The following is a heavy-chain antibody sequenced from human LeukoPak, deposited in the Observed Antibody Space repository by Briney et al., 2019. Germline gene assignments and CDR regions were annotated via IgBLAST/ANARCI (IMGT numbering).Heavy chain of an antibody. CDR1: GGSFRGYY. V-gene: IGHV4-34*01. CDR3: ARNYDL. Sequence: SETLSLTRAVYGGSFRGYYWSWIRQPPGKALEWIGDISHSGTTNYNPSLKSRVTISVDKSMNQFSLKLTSVTAADTAVYYCARNYDLWGQGTLVTVSS. CDR2: ISHSGTT. D-gene: IGHD3-3*01. J-gene: IGHJ4*02.